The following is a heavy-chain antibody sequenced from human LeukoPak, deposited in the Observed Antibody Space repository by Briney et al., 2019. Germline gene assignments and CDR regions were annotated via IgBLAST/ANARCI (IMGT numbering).Heavy chain of an antibody. V-gene: IGHV3-23*01. Sequence: GGTLRLSCAASGFTFSSYGMSWVRQAPGKGLEWVSAISGSGGSTYYADSVKGRFTISRDNSKNTLYLQMNSLRAEDTAVYYCARGRSSQTYSGSYDFDYWGQGTLVTVSS. D-gene: IGHD1-26*01. CDR2: ISGSGGST. J-gene: IGHJ4*02. CDR1: GFTFSSYG. CDR3: ARGRSSQTYSGSYDFDY.